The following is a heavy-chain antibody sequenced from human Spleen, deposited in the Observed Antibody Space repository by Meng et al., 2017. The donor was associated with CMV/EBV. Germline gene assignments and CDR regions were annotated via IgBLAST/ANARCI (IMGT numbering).Heavy chain of an antibody. V-gene: IGHV4-30-4*08. CDR1: SINSGDYY. Sequence: SINSGDYYWSWIRQTPGQGLEWIGYINYSGITYYNPSLKSRVAISVDTSKKQFSLNLSSVTAADTAMYFCARDHRRGDLRHWFFDLWGRGTLVTVSS. CDR2: INYSGIT. J-gene: IGHJ2*01. D-gene: IGHD2-21*02. CDR3: ARDHRRGDLRHWFFDL.